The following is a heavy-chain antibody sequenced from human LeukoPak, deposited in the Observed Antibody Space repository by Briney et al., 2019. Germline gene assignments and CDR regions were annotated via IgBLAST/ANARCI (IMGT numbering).Heavy chain of an antibody. Sequence: GGSLRLSCAASGFTFSSYAMSWVRQAPGKGLERVSAISGSGGSTYYADSVKGRFTISRDNSKNTLYLQMNSLRAEDTAVYYCAKDLELLWFGELLLTDAFDIWGQGTMVTVSS. V-gene: IGHV3-23*01. CDR2: ISGSGGST. CDR3: AKDLELLWFGELLLTDAFDI. CDR1: GFTFSSYA. J-gene: IGHJ3*02. D-gene: IGHD3-10*01.